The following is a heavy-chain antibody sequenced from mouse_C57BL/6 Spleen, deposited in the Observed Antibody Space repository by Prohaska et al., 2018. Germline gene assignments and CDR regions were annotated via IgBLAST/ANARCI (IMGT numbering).Heavy chain of an antibody. Sequence: QLVLRQPRAKLVRPGSSVKLSCKASGYTFTSYWMDWVKQRPGQGLEWIGNIYPSDSETHYNQKFKDKATLTVDKSSSAAYMQLSSMTSEDSSVYDAVRSEEGLETKSTWGSWG. CDR2: IYPSDSET. V-gene: IGHV1-61*01. J-gene: IGHJ4*01. CDR1: GYTFTSYW. D-gene: IGHD5-1*01. CDR3: VRSEEGLETKSTWGS.